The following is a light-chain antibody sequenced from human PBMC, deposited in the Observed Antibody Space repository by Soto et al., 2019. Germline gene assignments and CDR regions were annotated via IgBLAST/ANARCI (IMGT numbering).Light chain of an antibody. CDR3: CSYAGISTFVI. J-gene: IGLJ2*01. Sequence: QSVLTQPRSVSGSPGQSVTISCTGTSSDVGGYQYVSWYQVHPGKAPKLMIYDVNKRPSGVPDRFSGSKSVYTASLTISGVQPEDEADYYCCSYAGISTFVIFGGGTQLTVL. CDR2: DVN. V-gene: IGLV2-11*01. CDR1: SSDVGGYQY.